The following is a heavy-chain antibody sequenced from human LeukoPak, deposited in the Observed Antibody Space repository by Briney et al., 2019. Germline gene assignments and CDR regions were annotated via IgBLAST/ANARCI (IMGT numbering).Heavy chain of an antibody. V-gene: IGHV3-73*01. CDR3: TRHLGPYDDFWSGYYHNDAFDI. CDR1: GFTFSGSA. J-gene: IGHJ3*02. Sequence: GGSLRLSCAASGFTFSGSAMHWVRQASGKGLECVGRIRRKANSYATGYAASVKGRFTISRDDSKNTAYLQMNRQKTEDADVYFCTRHLGPYDDFWSGYYHNDAFDIWGQGTMVTVSS. D-gene: IGHD3-3*01. CDR2: IRRKANSYAT.